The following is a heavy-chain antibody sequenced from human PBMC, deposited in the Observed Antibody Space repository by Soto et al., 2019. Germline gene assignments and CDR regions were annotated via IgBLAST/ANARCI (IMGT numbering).Heavy chain of an antibody. CDR1: GLPFSSYA. Sequence: SLRLSCSASGLPFSSYAMHWVRQAPGKGLEYVSAISSNGGSTYYADSVKGRFTISRDNSKNTLYLQMSSLRAEDTAVYYCVKRESGGYSYAFDIWGQGTMVTVSS. D-gene: IGHD1-26*01. CDR2: ISSNGGST. V-gene: IGHV3-64D*06. J-gene: IGHJ3*02. CDR3: VKRESGGYSYAFDI.